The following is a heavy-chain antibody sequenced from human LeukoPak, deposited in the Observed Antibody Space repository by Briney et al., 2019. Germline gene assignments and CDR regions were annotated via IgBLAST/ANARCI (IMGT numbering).Heavy chain of an antibody. D-gene: IGHD2-2*01. CDR2: INAGNGNT. J-gene: IGHJ4*02. CDR1: GYTFTSYA. CDR3: ARSVVVVPAASPYFDY. V-gene: IGHV1-3*01. Sequence: GPSVKVSCKASGYTFTSYAMHWVRQAPGQRLEWMGWINAGNGNTEYSQKFQGRVTITRDTSASTAYMELSSLRSEDTAVYYCARSVVVVPAASPYFDYWGQGTLVTVSS.